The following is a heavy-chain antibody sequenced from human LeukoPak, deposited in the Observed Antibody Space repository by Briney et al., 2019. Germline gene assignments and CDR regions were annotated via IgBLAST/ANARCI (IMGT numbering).Heavy chain of an antibody. Sequence: SETLSLTCTVSGGSISVYYWSWVRQPPGKGLEWIGYISHSGSINYNLSLQSRVTISIDTSNNQFSLNVRSATAADTAVYYCARSRDAYLLDYWGQGTLVTVSS. CDR1: GGSISVYY. CDR2: ISHSGSI. J-gene: IGHJ4*02. D-gene: IGHD5-24*01. V-gene: IGHV4-59*01. CDR3: ARSRDAYLLDY.